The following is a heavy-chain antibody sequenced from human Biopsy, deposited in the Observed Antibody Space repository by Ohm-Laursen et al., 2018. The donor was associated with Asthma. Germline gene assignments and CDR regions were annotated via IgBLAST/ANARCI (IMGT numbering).Heavy chain of an antibody. CDR3: ATFPYGEYRPLDY. CDR1: GFTFSSYA. J-gene: IGHJ4*02. Sequence: SLRLPCTASGFTFSSYALSWVRQAPGKGLEWVSAISGSGGSTYYADSVKGRFTISRDNSKNTLYLQMNSLRAEDTAVYYCATFPYGEYRPLDYWGQGTLVTVSS. V-gene: IGHV3-23*01. D-gene: IGHD4-17*01. CDR2: ISGSGGST.